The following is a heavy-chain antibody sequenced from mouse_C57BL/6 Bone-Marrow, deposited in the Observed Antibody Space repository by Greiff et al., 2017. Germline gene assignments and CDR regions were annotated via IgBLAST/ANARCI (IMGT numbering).Heavy chain of an antibody. CDR3: ARFAYSGPY. CDR2: ISPRSGNT. J-gene: IGHJ3*01. D-gene: IGHD2-12*01. Sequence: QVQLKQSGAELARPGASVKLSCKASGYTFTSYGISWVKQRTGQGLEWIGEISPRSGNTYYNEKFKGKATLTADKSSRTAYMELRSLTSEDSAVYFCARFAYSGPYWGQGTLVTVSA. CDR1: GYTFTSYG. V-gene: IGHV1-81*01.